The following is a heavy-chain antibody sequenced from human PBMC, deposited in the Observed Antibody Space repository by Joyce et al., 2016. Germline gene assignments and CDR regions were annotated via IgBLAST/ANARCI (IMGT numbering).Heavy chain of an antibody. V-gene: IGHV1-8*01. CDR3: TRPLASFFSSGSLSFDS. CDR1: GNTFTSFD. J-gene: IGHJ4*02. D-gene: IGHD3-10*01. Sequence: QVQLVQSGAEVKKPGASVKVSCKASGNTFTSFDLNWVRQASGQGLEWMGWMIPNRGTTGDAQSFQGRVTMTWNTSISTAYMELSRLTSDDTAVYYCTRPLASFFSSGSLSFDSWGQGTPVTVSS. CDR2: MIPNRGTT.